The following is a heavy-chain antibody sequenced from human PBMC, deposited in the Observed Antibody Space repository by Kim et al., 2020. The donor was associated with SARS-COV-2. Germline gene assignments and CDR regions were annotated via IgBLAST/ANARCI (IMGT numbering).Heavy chain of an antibody. Sequence: GGSLILSCAASGFTFSSYWMHWVRQVPGKGLVWVSRITSDGRSASYVDSVRGRFTISRDNAKNTLFLQMNSLGVEDTALYYCASGSSTRFDYWGQGTLVT. D-gene: IGHD2-2*01. CDR3: ASGSSTRFDY. J-gene: IGHJ4*02. V-gene: IGHV3-74*01. CDR2: ITSDGRSA. CDR1: GFTFSSYW.